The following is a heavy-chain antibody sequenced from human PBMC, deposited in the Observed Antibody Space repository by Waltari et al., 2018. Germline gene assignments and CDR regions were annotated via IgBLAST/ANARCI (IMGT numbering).Heavy chain of an antibody. CDR3: ARVGIVGAAPFDP. D-gene: IGHD1-26*01. V-gene: IGHV1-69*12. CDR1: GGTFSSYA. CDR2: IIPSVGTA. Sequence: QVQLVQSGAEVKKPGSSVKVSCKASGGTFSSYAISWVRQAPGHGLECMRVIIPSVGTANYDQKFQGRVTITADDATSTAYMELSSLRSEDTAVYYCARVGIVGAAPFDPWGQGTLVTVSS. J-gene: IGHJ5*02.